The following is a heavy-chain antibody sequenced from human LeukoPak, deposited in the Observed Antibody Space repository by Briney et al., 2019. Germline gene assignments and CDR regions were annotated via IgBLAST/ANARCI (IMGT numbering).Heavy chain of an antibody. CDR1: GYTFTGYY. Sequence: ASAKVSCKASGYTFTGYYMHWVRQTPGQGLEWMGWINPNSGGTNYAQKLQGRVTMTRDTSIRTAYMELSRLRSDDTAVYYCAVIPTVTTTGSNYWGQGTLVTVSS. J-gene: IGHJ4*02. D-gene: IGHD4-17*01. CDR3: AVIPTVTTTGSNY. V-gene: IGHV1-2*02. CDR2: INPNSGGT.